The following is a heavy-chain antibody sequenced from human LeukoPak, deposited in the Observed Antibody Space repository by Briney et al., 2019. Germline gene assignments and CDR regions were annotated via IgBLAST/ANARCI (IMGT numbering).Heavy chain of an antibody. CDR3: VRDIGECSSTSCYAPFIDY. CDR2: SSAYNGDT. Sequence: ASVTVSCKASGYTFAMFGISWVRQAPGQGFEWMGWSSAYNGDTKYSQRFQGRVTMSADTSTNTAYMDLRSLRSDDMAVYYCVRDIGECSSTSCYAPFIDYWGQETLVTVSS. V-gene: IGHV1-18*03. D-gene: IGHD2-2*01. J-gene: IGHJ4*02. CDR1: GYTFAMFG.